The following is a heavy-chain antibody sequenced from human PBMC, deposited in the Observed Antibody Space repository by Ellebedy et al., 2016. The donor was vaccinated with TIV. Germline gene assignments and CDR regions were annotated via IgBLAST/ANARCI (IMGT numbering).Heavy chain of an antibody. CDR1: GGTLSTYG. J-gene: IGHJ4*02. Sequence: AASVKVSCKASGGTLSTYGISWVRQAPGQGLEWMGGIIPTFRTVNYAQRFQDRVTITADESTSTVYLELNSLRSEDTAMFYCARLGNYYDSSGSYGFDYWGQGTLVTVSS. CDR2: IIPTFRTV. D-gene: IGHD3-22*01. CDR3: ARLGNYYDSSGSYGFDY. V-gene: IGHV1-69*13.